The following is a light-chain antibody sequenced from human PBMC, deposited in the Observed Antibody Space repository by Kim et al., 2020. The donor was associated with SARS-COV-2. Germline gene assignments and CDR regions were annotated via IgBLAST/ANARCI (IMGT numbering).Light chain of an antibody. CDR3: QQRGSWPPALT. CDR1: LNVGIS. Sequence: PSVSATLTCTASLNVGISSACDKQLHVQAPSLLIDDAGMRAAGTPDRFSGSGSGTDFTLTIGSLAPEDVAIYYCQQRGSWPPALTFGGGTKVDIK. V-gene: IGKV3-11*01. CDR2: DAG. J-gene: IGKJ4*01.